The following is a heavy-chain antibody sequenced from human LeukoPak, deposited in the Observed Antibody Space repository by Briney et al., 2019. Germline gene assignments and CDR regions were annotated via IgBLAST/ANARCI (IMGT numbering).Heavy chain of an antibody. CDR2: ITRSRNQI. V-gene: IGHV3-21*04. CDR1: GFTFSSYT. CDR3: ARPSAVAGSPYYYAYMDV. J-gene: IGHJ6*03. Sequence: PGESLRLSCTASGFTFSSYTMNWVRQTPGKRLEWVASITRSRNQINYVDSVKGRFTVSRDNADFSLFLHMDSLRTEDSGIYYCARPSAVAGSPYYYAYMDVWGKGTTVTVSS. D-gene: IGHD6-19*01.